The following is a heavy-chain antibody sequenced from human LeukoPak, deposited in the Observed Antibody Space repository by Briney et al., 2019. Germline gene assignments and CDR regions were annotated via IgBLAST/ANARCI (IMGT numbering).Heavy chain of an antibody. CDR1: GYSFTSYG. Sequence: ASVKVSCKASGYSFTSYGISWVRQAPGQGLEWMGWISAYNVNTNYAQKLQVRVTMTTDTSTSTAYMELRSLRSDDTAVYYCARDLGRDSSGYVLDYWGQGTLVTVSS. V-gene: IGHV1-18*01. CDR3: ARDLGRDSSGYVLDY. D-gene: IGHD3-22*01. CDR2: ISAYNVNT. J-gene: IGHJ4*02.